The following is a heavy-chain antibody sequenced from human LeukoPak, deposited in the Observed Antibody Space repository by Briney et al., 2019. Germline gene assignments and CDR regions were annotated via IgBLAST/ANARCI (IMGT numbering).Heavy chain of an antibody. V-gene: IGHV3-48*03. J-gene: IGHJ5*02. CDR1: TFTFSSYE. Sequence: PGGSLRLSCAASTFTFSSYEMNWLRQAPGQGLEWVSYISSSSSTIYYADSVKGRFTISRDNAKNSLYLQMNSLRAEDTAVYYCARDLISQGSSHHWGQGTLVTVSS. D-gene: IGHD6-6*01. CDR3: ARDLISQGSSHH. CDR2: ISSSSSTI.